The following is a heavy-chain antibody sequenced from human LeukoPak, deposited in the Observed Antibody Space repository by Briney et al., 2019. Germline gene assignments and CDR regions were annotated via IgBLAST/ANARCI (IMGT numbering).Heavy chain of an antibody. CDR2: ISSNSSYI. J-gene: IGHJ6*02. D-gene: IGHD3-3*01. Sequence: GGSLRLSCAASGYTFSGYSMNWVRQAQGKGLEWVSSISSNSSYIYYADSVKGRFTISRDNAKNSLYLQMNSLRAEDTAVYYCARDLSPHYDFWSGYSPGRGMDVWGQGTTVTVSS. V-gene: IGHV3-21*01. CDR1: GYTFSGYS. CDR3: ARDLSPHYDFWSGYSPGRGMDV.